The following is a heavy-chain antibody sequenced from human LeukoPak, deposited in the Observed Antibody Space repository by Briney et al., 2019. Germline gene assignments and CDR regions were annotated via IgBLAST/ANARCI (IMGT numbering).Heavy chain of an antibody. D-gene: IGHD3-3*01. Sequence: SETLSLTCTVSGGSISSYYWSWIRQPPGKGLEWIGYIYYSGSTNYNPSLKSRVTMSVDTSKNQFSLKLSSVTAADTAVYYCARELGTNYDSTGRPFDYWGQGTLVTVSS. J-gene: IGHJ4*02. V-gene: IGHV4-59*12. CDR2: IYYSGST. CDR3: ARELGTNYDSTGRPFDY. CDR1: GGSISSYY.